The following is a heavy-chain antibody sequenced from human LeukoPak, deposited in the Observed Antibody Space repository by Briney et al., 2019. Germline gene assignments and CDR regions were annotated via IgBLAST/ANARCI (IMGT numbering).Heavy chain of an antibody. D-gene: IGHD2-2*01. J-gene: IGHJ5*02. CDR1: GGSISSYY. Sequence: SETLSLTCTVSGGSISSYYWSWIRQPPGKGLEWIGYIYYSGSTYYNPSLKSRVTISVDTSKNQFSLKLSSVTAADTAVYYCARVHFHDSSSTSCYRWFDPWGQGTLVTVSS. V-gene: IGHV4-59*08. CDR2: IYYSGST. CDR3: ARVHFHDSSSTSCYRWFDP.